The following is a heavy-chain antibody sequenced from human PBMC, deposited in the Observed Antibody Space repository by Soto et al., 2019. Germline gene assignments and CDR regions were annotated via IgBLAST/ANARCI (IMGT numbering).Heavy chain of an antibody. Sequence: QXQLXXSGPGLVKPSQTLSXTCTVSGGSXXXGGYYWSWIRQHPGKGLEWIGSIYYSGSTYYNPSLKSRVTISVDTSKNQFSLKLSSVTAADTAVYYCARGVLHWGQGTLVTVSS. CDR3: ARGVLH. V-gene: IGHV4-31*03. CDR1: GGSXXXGGYY. J-gene: IGHJ4*02. D-gene: IGHD3-16*01. CDR2: IYYSGST.